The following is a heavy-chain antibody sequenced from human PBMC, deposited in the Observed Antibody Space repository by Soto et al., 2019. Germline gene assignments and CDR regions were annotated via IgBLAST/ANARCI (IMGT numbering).Heavy chain of an antibody. CDR1: GGTFSSYA. J-gene: IGHJ5*02. Sequence: QVQLVQSGAEVKKPGSSVKVSCKASGGTFSSYAISWVRQAPGQGLEWMGGIIPIFGTANYAQKFQGRVTITADESTSTAYMELSSLRSEDTAVYYCARLLKSRGGRYRDWFDPWGQGTLVTVSS. V-gene: IGHV1-69*01. D-gene: IGHD1-26*01. CDR3: ARLLKSRGGRYRDWFDP. CDR2: IIPIFGTA.